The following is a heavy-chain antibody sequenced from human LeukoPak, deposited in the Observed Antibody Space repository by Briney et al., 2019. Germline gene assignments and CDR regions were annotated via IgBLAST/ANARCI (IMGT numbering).Heavy chain of an antibody. V-gene: IGHV3-48*02. CDR2: VSDSSDV. CDR3: ARDGLHTAHFDY. Sequence: SGGSLRLSCAASGFTFSTYTMNWVRQAPGKGLECLSTVSDSSDVHYSDSVKGRFTISRDNARNSLYLQMNSLRDEDTAVYYCARDGLHTAHFDYWGQGTLVTVSS. J-gene: IGHJ4*02. CDR1: GFTFSTYT. D-gene: IGHD5-18*01.